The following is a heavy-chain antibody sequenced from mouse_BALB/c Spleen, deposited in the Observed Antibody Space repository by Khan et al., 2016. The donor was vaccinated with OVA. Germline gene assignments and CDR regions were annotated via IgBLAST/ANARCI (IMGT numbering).Heavy chain of an antibody. CDR3: AGENYYGYYFDY. D-gene: IGHD1-1*01. V-gene: IGHV3-2*02. J-gene: IGHJ2*01. CDR1: GYSITSGYA. CDR2: ISYSGVT. Sequence: VQLKESGPGLVKPSQSLSLTCTVTGYSITSGYAWNWIRQFPGNKLECMGYISYSGVTSYTPSLKSRTSITRDTSKNQFFLQLNSVTTEDTATYYYAGENYYGYYFDYWGQGTTLTVSS.